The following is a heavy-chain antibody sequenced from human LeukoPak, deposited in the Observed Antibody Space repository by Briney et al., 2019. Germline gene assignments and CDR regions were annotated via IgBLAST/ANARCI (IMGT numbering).Heavy chain of an antibody. CDR2: ISGSGGT. J-gene: IGHJ4*02. D-gene: IGHD3-22*01. CDR3: AKRGVVIRVILVGFHKEAYYFDS. CDR1: GITLSNYG. V-gene: IGHV3-23*01. Sequence: GGPLRLSCAVSGITLSNYGMTWVRQAPGKGLEWVAGISGSGGTNYADSVKGRFTISRDNSKNTLYLQMNSLRAEDTAVYFCAKRGVVIRVILVGFHKEAYYFDSWGQGALVTVSS.